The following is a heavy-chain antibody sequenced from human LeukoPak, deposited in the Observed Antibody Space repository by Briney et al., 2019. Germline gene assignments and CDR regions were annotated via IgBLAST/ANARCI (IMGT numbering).Heavy chain of an antibody. CDR3: TSELRDSNHDFDY. CDR2: VSYDESEK. Sequence: GKSLRLSCAASGFTFRSYAMHWVRQAPGKGLEWVAFVSYDESEKYYGDSAKGRFTISRDNSENTLYLEMNNLRTEDTAVHYCTSELRDSNHDFDYWGQGTLVTVSS. CDR1: GFTFRSYA. J-gene: IGHJ4*02. D-gene: IGHD4-11*01. V-gene: IGHV3-30*04.